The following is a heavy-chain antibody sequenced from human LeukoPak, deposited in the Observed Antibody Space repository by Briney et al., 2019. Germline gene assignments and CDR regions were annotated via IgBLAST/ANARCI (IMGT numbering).Heavy chain of an antibody. J-gene: IGHJ3*02. Sequence: ASVKVSCKASGYTFTGYYMHWVRQAPGQGLEWMGWINPNSGGTNNSHKFLDRVTMTRDTSISTAYMELSRLKSDDTAVYYCARGCSSTSCYGRYAFDIWGQGTMVTVSS. V-gene: IGHV1-2*02. CDR2: INPNSGGT. CDR3: ARGCSSTSCYGRYAFDI. CDR1: GYTFTGYY. D-gene: IGHD2-2*01.